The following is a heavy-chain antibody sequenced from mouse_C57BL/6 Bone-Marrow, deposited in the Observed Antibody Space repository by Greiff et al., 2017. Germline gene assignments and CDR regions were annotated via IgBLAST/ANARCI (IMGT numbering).Heavy chain of an antibody. V-gene: IGHV1-50*01. CDR1: GYTFTSYW. CDR3: ARDGYYWYFGV. Sequence: VQLQQPGAELVKPGASVKLSCKASGYTFTSYWMQWVKQRPGQGLEWIGEIDPSDSYTNYNQKFKGKATLTVDTSSSTAYMQLSSLTSEDSAVYYCARDGYYWYFGVWGTGTTVTVSS. D-gene: IGHD2-3*01. J-gene: IGHJ1*03. CDR2: IDPSDSYT.